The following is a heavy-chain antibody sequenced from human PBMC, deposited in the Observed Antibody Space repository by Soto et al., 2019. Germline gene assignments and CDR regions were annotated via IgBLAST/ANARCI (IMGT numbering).Heavy chain of an antibody. Sequence: WTWIRQPPGKPLEWIGYVYSTGTTSYSPSLKSRVDISVDTSENQFPLKLRSVTAADAAVYFCARVSTLVAPKDGKRAYFFAMDVWGHGTTVTVS. V-gene: IGHV4-59*01. CDR3: ARVSTLVAPKDGKRAYFFAMDV. J-gene: IGHJ6*02. D-gene: IGHD6-6*01. CDR2: VYSTGTT.